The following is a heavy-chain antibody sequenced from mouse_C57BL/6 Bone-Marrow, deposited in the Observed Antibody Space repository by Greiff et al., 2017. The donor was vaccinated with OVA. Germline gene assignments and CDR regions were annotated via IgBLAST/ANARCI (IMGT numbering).Heavy chain of an antibody. V-gene: IGHV5-9-1*02. D-gene: IGHD2-1*01. J-gene: IGHJ4*01. CDR3: TRLLDAMDY. CDR2: ISSGGDYI. CDR1: GFTFSSYA. Sequence: EVKLVESGEGLVKPGGSLKLSSAASGFTFSSYAMSWVRQTPEKRLEWVAYISSGGDYIYYADTVKGRFTTSRDNARNTLYLQMSSLKSEDTAMYYCTRLLDAMDYWGQGTSVTVSS.